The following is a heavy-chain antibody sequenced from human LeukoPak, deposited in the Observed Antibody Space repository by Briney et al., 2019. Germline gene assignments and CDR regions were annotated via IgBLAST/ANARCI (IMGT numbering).Heavy chain of an antibody. D-gene: IGHD6-19*01. CDR1: GYTFTGYY. J-gene: IGHJ5*02. V-gene: IGHV1-2*02. CDR2: IHPNSGGT. CDR3: ARELQAVAGQNWFDP. Sequence: ASVKVCCKASGYTFTGYYMHWVRQAPGQGLEWMGWIHPNSGGTNYAQKFQGRVTMTRDTSISTAYMELSRLRSDDTAVYYCARELQAVAGQNWFDPWGQGSLVTVSS.